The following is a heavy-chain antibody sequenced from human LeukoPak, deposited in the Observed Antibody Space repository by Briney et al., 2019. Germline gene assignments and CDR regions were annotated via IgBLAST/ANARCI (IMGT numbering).Heavy chain of an antibody. V-gene: IGHV1-2*02. D-gene: IGHD2-2*01. J-gene: IGHJ4*02. CDR1: GYTFTGYY. Sequence: ASVKVSCEASGYTFTGYYMHWVRQAPGQGLEWMGWINPNSGGTNYAQKFQGRVTMTRDTSISTAYMELSRLRSDDTAVYYCAVYCSSTSCRNSYFDYWGQGTLVTVSS. CDR3: AVYCSSTSCRNSYFDY. CDR2: INPNSGGT.